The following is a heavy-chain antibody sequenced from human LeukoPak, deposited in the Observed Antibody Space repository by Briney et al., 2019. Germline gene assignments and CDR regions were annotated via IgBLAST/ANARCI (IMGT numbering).Heavy chain of an antibody. J-gene: IGHJ4*02. CDR1: GYTFTNYD. CDR3: ARGIRLLGSTVMNYHFDY. V-gene: IGHV1-8*01. Sequence: ASVKVSCKTSGYTFTNYDINWVRQATGQGLEWMGWMNPNSANTGYAQKFQGRVTMTRNTSISTAYMELSSLRSEDTAVYYCARGIRLLGSTVMNYHFDYWGQGTLVTVSS. CDR2: MNPNSANT. D-gene: IGHD3-16*01.